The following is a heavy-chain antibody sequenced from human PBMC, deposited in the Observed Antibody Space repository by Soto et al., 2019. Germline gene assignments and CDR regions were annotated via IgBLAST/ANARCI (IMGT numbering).Heavy chain of an antibody. V-gene: IGHV3-30-3*01. D-gene: IGHD5-12*01. J-gene: IGHJ2*01. Sequence: QVQLAESGGGAVQPGRSLRLSCAASGFTFSNYAMVWVRQAPGEGLQWVAVISNDGNNTRHAESVQGRVTISRDNSKNTLYLEMNGLRTEDTAVYYCSRVPGYVGFNWYFDLWGRGTLVTVSS. CDR3: SRVPGYVGFNWYFDL. CDR1: GFTFSNYA. CDR2: ISNDGNNT.